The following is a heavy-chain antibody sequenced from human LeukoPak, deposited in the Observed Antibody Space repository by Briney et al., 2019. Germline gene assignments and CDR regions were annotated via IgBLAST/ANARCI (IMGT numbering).Heavy chain of an antibody. CDR3: AELGISMIGGV. D-gene: IGHD3-10*02. CDR1: GFTFSSYE. V-gene: IGHV3-48*03. CDR2: ISSSGSTI. J-gene: IGHJ6*04. Sequence: GGSLRLSCAASGFTFSSYEMNWVRQAPGKGLEWVSYISSSGSTIYYADSVKGRFTISRDNAKNSLYLQINSLRAEDTAVYYCAELGISMIGGVWGKGTTVTISS.